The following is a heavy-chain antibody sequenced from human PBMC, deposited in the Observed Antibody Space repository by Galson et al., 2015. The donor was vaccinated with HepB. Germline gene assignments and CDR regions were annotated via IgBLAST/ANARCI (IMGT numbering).Heavy chain of an antibody. CDR2: ISIYNDNT. CDR1: GYNFATFG. D-gene: IGHD3-22*01. CDR3: ARVVINQGDHPFDP. J-gene: IGHJ5*02. Sequence: SVKVSCKASGYNFATFGINWVRQAPGQGLEWMGWISIYNDNTDYAQKFQGRVIMTTDTSTRTVYMELRSLRSDDTAVYYCARVVINQGDHPFDPWGQGTLVTVSS. V-gene: IGHV1-18*01.